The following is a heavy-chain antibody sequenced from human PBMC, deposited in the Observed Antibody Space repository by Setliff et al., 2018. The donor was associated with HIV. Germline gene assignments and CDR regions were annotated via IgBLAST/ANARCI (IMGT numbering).Heavy chain of an antibody. CDR2: IKSKTDGGTT. D-gene: IGHD3-10*01. J-gene: IGHJ4*02. Sequence: PGGSLRLSCAASGFTFSNSWMTWVRQAPGKGLEWVGRIKSKTDGGTTDHAAPVKGRFTISRDDSKSTLYLQLTTLRTEDTGFYFCTREIRDGYPRSSNWGQGTLVTVSS. CDR1: GFTFSNSW. CDR3: TREIRDGYPRSSN. V-gene: IGHV3-15*01.